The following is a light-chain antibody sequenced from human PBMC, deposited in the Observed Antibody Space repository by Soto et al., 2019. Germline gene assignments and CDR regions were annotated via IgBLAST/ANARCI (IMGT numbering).Light chain of an antibody. J-gene: IGKJ1*01. V-gene: IGKV3-20*01. Sequence: EIVLTHSPDTLSLSPGERATLSCRASLTFTNNYLAWYQQKAGQAPRLVIYDASTRATGIPDRFSASGSGTDFTLTISRLEPEDFAVYFCQQYASEPLTFGQGTKVDIK. CDR3: QQYASEPLT. CDR1: LTFTNNY. CDR2: DAS.